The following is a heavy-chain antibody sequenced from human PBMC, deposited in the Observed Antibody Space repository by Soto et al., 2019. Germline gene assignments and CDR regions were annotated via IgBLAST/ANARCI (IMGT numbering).Heavy chain of an antibody. Sequence: GGSLRLSCAASGFTFSSYAMSWVRQAPGKGLEWVSAISGSGGSTYYADSVKGRFTISRDNSKNTLYLQMNSLRAEDTAVYYCGGVTRDLSKVYYYYYGMDVWGQGTTVTVSS. CDR1: GFTFSSYA. J-gene: IGHJ6*02. CDR2: ISGSGGST. V-gene: IGHV3-23*01. CDR3: GGVTRDLSKVYYYYYGMDV. D-gene: IGHD2-21*02.